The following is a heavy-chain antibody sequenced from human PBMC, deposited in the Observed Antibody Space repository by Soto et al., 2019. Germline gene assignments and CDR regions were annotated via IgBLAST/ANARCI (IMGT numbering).Heavy chain of an antibody. CDR1: GFTFSSYG. V-gene: IGHV3-30*18. D-gene: IGHD5-18*01. CDR2: ISYDGSDK. J-gene: IGHJ4*02. CDR3: MKEKRGYSYGEH. Sequence: QVQLVESGGGVVQPGRSLRLSCAASGFTFSSYGMHWVRQAPGKGLEWVAVISYDGSDKQYLGSVNGRFTVSRDNSKNTLYLQMNSLRTEDTAVYYCMKEKRGYSYGEHWGQGTLVTVSS.